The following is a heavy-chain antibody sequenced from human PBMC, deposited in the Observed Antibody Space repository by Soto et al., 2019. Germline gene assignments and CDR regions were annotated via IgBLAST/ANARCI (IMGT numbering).Heavy chain of an antibody. CDR3: ARARMLLVQAAIHYYGMDV. J-gene: IGHJ6*02. V-gene: IGHV4-31*03. CDR1: GGSISSGGYY. D-gene: IGHD2-2*01. Sequence: SETLSLTCTVSGGSISSGGYYWSWIRQHPGKGLEWIGYIYYSGSTYYNPSLKSRVTISVDTSKNQFSLKLSSVTAADTAVYYCARARMLLVQAAIHYYGMDVWGQGTTVTVSS. CDR2: IYYSGST.